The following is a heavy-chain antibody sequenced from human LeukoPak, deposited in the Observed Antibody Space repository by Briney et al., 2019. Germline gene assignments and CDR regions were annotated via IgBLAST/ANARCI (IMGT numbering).Heavy chain of an antibody. CDR1: GYTLTELS. J-gene: IGHJ5*02. CDR3: ATVPSLGGYNWFDP. D-gene: IGHD5-12*01. V-gene: IGHV1-24*01. CDR2: FDPEDGET. Sequence: EASVKVSCKVSGYTLTELSMHWVRQAPGKGLEWMGGFDPEDGETIYAQKFQGRVTMTEDTSTDTAYMELSSLRSEDTAVYYCATVPSLGGYNWFDPWGQGTLVTVSS.